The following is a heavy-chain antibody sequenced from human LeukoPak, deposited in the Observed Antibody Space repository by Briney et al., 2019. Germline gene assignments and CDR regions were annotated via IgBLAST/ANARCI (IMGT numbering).Heavy chain of an antibody. CDR1: GGTFSSYT. J-gene: IGHJ5*02. V-gene: IGHV1-69*02. CDR3: ARAQWNVNWLDP. CDR2: IIPILGIA. Sequence: SVKISCKASGGTFSSYTISWVRQAPGQGLEWMGRIIPILGIANYAQKFQGRVTITADKSTSTAYMELSSLRSEDTAVYYCARAQWNVNWLDPWGQGTLVTVSS. D-gene: IGHD1-1*01.